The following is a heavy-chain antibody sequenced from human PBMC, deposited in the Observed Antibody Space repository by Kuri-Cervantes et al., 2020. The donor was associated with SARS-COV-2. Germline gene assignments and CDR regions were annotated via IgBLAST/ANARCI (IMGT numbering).Heavy chain of an antibody. CDR2: IHYRETT. CDR3: ARHVSRGYSYGWDFDY. Sequence: SETLSLTCTVSGGSLSGSGYYWAWIRQPPGKGLEWIGHIHYRETTYYNPSLKSRATISVDTSKNQFSLKLNSVTAADTAVYYCARHVSRGYSYGWDFDYWGQGTLVTVSS. V-gene: IGHV4-39*01. J-gene: IGHJ4*02. CDR1: GGSLSGSGYY. D-gene: IGHD5-18*01.